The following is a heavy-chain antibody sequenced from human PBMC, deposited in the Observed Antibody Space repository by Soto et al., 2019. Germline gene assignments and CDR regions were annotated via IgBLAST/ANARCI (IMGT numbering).Heavy chain of an antibody. CDR3: ARVDSSSGFDY. CDR1: GYSISSGYY. V-gene: IGHV4-38-2*01. D-gene: IGHD6-6*01. Sequence: SETLSLTCAVSGYSISSGYYWGWIRQPPGKGLEWIGSIYHSGSTYYNPSLKSRVTISVDTSKNQFSLRLTSVTAADTAVYYCARVDSSSGFDYWGQGTLVTVSS. J-gene: IGHJ4*02. CDR2: IYHSGST.